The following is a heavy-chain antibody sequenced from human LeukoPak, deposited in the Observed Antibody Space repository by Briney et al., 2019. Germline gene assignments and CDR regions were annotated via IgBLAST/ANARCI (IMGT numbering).Heavy chain of an antibody. CDR2: ISSSSSYI. CDR1: GFTFSSYS. CDR3: ARARIVVVTAIRHFDY. D-gene: IGHD2-21*02. J-gene: IGHJ4*02. Sequence: PGGSLRLSCAASGFTFSSYSMNWVRQAPGKGLEWVSSISSSSSYIYYADSVKGRFTISRDNAKNSLYLQMNSLRAEDTAVYYCARARIVVVTAIRHFDYWGQGTLVTVSS. V-gene: IGHV3-21*01.